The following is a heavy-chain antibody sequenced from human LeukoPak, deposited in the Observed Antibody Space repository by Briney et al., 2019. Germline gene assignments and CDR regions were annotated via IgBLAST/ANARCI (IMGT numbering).Heavy chain of an antibody. CDR3: ARVVRGVSYYCGMDV. CDR1: GFTFSSYE. J-gene: IGHJ6*02. D-gene: IGHD3-10*01. CDR2: ISSSGSTI. V-gene: IGHV3-48*03. Sequence: GGSLRLSCAASGFTFSSYEMNWVRQAPGKGLEWVSYISSSGSTIYYADSVKGRFTISRDNAKNSLYLQMNSLRAEDTAVYYCARVVRGVSYYCGMDVWGQGTTVTVSS.